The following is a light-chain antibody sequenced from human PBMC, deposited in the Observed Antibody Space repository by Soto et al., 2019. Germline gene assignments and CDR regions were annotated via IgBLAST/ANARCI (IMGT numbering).Light chain of an antibody. CDR2: KAS. CDR1: QSISSW. Sequence: DIQMTQSPSTLSASVGDRVTITCRASQSISSWLAWYQQKPGKAPKLLIYKASSLESGVPSRFSGSGSGTEFTLTISSLQPDDFATYYCQQYNPPTALTLGGGTKVEIK. CDR3: QQYNPPTALT. V-gene: IGKV1-5*03. J-gene: IGKJ4*01.